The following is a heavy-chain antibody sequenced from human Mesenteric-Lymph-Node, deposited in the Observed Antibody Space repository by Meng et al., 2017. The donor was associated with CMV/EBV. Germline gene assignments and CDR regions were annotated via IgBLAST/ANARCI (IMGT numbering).Heavy chain of an antibody. CDR2: IRSKAYGGTT. CDR1: GFTFSSYA. D-gene: IGHD1-26*01. V-gene: IGHV3-49*04. J-gene: IGHJ5*02. Sequence: GESLKISCAASGFTFSSYAMGWVRQAPGKGLEWVGFIRSKAYGGTTEYAASVKGRFTISRDDSKSIAYLQMNSLKTEDTAVYYCTTSGGSGSYYPWGQGTLVTVSS. CDR3: TTSGGSGSYYP.